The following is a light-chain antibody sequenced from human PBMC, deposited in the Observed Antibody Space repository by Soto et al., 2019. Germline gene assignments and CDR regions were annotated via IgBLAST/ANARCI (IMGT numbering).Light chain of an antibody. CDR3: AAWDDSLNADYV. Sequence: QSALTQPPSASGTPGQRVTISCSGSSSNIGSNTVNWYQQLPGTAPKLLIYSNNQRPSGVPDRFSGSKSGTSASLAISWLQSEDEADYYCAAWDDSLNADYVFGTGTKVTVL. V-gene: IGLV1-44*01. J-gene: IGLJ1*01. CDR2: SNN. CDR1: SSNIGSNT.